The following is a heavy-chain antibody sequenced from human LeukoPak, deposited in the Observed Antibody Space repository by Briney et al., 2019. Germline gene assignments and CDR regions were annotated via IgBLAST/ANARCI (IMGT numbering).Heavy chain of an antibody. CDR1: GYSFTSYG. CDR3: ARVPSGGPFDY. J-gene: IGHJ4*02. CDR2: ISAYNGNT. V-gene: IGHV1-18*01. Sequence: ASVKVSCKASGYSFTSYGISWVRQAPGQGLEWMGWISAYNGNTNYAQRLRGRVTMTTDTSTSTAYMELRSLTSDDTAVYYCARVPSGGPFDYWGQGTLVTVSS. D-gene: IGHD2-15*01.